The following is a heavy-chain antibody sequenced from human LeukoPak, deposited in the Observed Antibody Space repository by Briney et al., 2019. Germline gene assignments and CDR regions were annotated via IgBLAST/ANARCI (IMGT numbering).Heavy chain of an antibody. V-gene: IGHV3-7*02. J-gene: IGHJ4*02. CDR1: GFTFSSYL. CDR3: AILRGGNY. D-gene: IGHD3-10*01. Sequence: PGGSLRLSCAASGFTFSSYLMTWVRQAPGKGLEWVANIKQDGSDEYYVDSVKGRFTISRDNAQNSLHLQMNSLRAEDTAVYYCAILRGGNYWGQGTLVSVSS. CDR2: IKQDGSDE.